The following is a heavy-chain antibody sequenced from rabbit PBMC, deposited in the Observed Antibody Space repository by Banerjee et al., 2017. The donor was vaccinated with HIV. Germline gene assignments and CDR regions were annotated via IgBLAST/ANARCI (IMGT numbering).Heavy chain of an antibody. CDR1: GFSFSSSYY. V-gene: IGHV1S45*01. D-gene: IGHD1-1*01. J-gene: IGHJ4*01. Sequence: QEQLEESGGDLVQPEGSLTLTCTASGFSFSSSYYMCWVRQAPGKGLEWIACIYTGDDTTYYASWVNGRFTISRISSATVTLQMTSLTAADTATYFCARGPSASSSGLGLWGPGTLV. CDR3: ARGPSASSSGLGL. CDR2: IYTGDDTT.